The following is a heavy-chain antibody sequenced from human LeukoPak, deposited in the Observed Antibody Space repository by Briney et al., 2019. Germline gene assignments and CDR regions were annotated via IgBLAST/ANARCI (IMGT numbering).Heavy chain of an antibody. CDR1: GFTFSNYW. D-gene: IGHD3-3*01. CDR3: ARSGSDFDY. V-gene: IGHV3-7*01. CDR2: IKEDGSEK. Sequence: PGGSLRLPCEASGFTFSNYWMSWVRQTPGKGLEWVANIKEDGSEKNYVDSVKGRFTLSRDNAKNSLYLQMNSLRAEDTAVYYCARSGSDFDYWGQGTLVSVSS. J-gene: IGHJ4*02.